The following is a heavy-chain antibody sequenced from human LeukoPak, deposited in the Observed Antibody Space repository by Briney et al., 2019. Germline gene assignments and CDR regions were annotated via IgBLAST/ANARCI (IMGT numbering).Heavy chain of an antibody. V-gene: IGHV1-2*02. CDR2: INPNSGGT. CDR1: GYTFTGYY. CDR3: ASLDIVVVPAAPGAFDI. J-gene: IGHJ3*02. Sequence: ASVKVSCKASGYTFTGYYMHWVRQAPGQGLEWMRWINPNSGGTNYAQKFQGRVTMTRDTSISTAYMELSRLRSDDTAVYYCASLDIVVVPAAPGAFDIWGQGTMVTVSS. D-gene: IGHD2-2*01.